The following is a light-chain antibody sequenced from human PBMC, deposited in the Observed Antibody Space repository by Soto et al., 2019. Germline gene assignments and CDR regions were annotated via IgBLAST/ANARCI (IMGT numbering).Light chain of an antibody. CDR3: QSYDSTLSARYV. CDR1: SSNIGGGYD. J-gene: IGLJ1*01. Sequence: QSVLTQPPSVSGAPGQRVTISCTGSSSNIGGGYDVHWYQQRPGAAPKLLISANINRPSGVPDRFSGSKSGTSASLAITGLQADDEGDYYCQSYDSTLSARYVFGTGTKVTVL. CDR2: ANI. V-gene: IGLV1-40*01.